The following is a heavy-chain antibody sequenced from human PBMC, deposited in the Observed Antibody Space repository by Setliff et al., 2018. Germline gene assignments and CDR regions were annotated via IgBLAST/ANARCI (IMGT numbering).Heavy chain of an antibody. J-gene: IGHJ3*02. CDR1: GGSISNYY. CDR2: IYTSGSP. D-gene: IGHD1-26*01. Sequence: SETLSLTCTVSGGSISNYYCSWIRQPAGKGLEWIGRIYTSGSPNYNPYLKIRVTMSVDTAKNQFSLKLSFVTAADTAVYYCGRKGISALSGAFDMCGQGTMGTVSS. V-gene: IGHV4-4*07. CDR3: GRKGISALSGAFDM.